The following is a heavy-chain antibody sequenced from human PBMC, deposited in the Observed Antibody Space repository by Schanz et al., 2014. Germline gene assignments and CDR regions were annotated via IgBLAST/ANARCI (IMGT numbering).Heavy chain of an antibody. CDR1: GGSFSGYW. D-gene: IGHD1-7*01. J-gene: IGHJ4*02. Sequence: QVQLQQWGAGLLKPSETLSLTCAFSGGSFSGYWWTWVRQSPGKGLEWIGEVNHGGYTNYNPSLKSRVTVSVNMSKKQFSLRLSSVTAADTAAYYCATWSGTRLFHSWGQGTLVTVSS. CDR3: ATWSGTRLFHS. V-gene: IGHV4-34*01. CDR2: VNHGGYT.